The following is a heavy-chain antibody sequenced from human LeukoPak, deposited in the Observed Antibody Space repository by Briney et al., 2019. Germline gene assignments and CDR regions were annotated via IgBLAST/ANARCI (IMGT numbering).Heavy chain of an antibody. CDR1: GFTFGDYA. D-gene: IGHD4-17*01. V-gene: IGHV3-49*04. Sequence: GGSLRLSCTASGFTFGDYAMSWVRQAPGKGLEWVGFIRGKTYDGTTEYAASVKGRFTISRDDSKSIAYLQMNSLKTEDTAVYYCTRDRWGGDYISRGMDVWGKGTTVTISS. CDR3: TRDRWGGDYISRGMDV. J-gene: IGHJ6*04. CDR2: IRGKTYDGTT.